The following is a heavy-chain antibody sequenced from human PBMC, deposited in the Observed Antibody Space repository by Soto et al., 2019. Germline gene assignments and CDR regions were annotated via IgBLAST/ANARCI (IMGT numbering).Heavy chain of an antibody. D-gene: IGHD3-16*02. CDR3: AKAKVTFGGVIVPIDY. V-gene: IGHV3-30*18. CDR1: GFTFSSHG. Sequence: QVQLVESGGGVVQPGRSLRLSCAASGFTFSSHGMHWVRQAPGKGLEWMAVISYEGSITFYSDSVKGRFTISRDNSMNTLYLQMNSLRPEDTAVYYCAKAKVTFGGVIVPIDYWGQGTPVTVSS. J-gene: IGHJ4*02. CDR2: ISYEGSIT.